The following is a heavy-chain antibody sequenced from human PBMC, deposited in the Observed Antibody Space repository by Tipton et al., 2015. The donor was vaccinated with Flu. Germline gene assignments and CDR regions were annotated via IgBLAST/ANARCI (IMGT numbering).Heavy chain of an antibody. CDR3: ARILSPRGFDP. J-gene: IGHJ5*02. CDR1: GGSISSSSYY. V-gene: IGHV4-39*01. D-gene: IGHD3-16*01. Sequence: TLSLTCTVSGGSISSSSYYWGWIRQPPGKGPEWIGSMYYSGSTYYNPSLKSRFTISVDTSKNQFSLKVNSVTAADTAVYYCARILSPRGFDPWGQGTLVTVSS. CDR2: MYYSGST.